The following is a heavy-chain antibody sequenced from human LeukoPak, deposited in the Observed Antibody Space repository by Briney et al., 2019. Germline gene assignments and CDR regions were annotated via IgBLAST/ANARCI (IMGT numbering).Heavy chain of an antibody. CDR2: ISSSSSYI. CDR3: ARDRSSSWYEGDY. Sequence: GGSLRLSCAASGFTFSSYSMNWVRQAPGKGLEWVSSISSSSSYIYYADSVKGRFTISGDNAKNSLYLQMNSLRAEDTAVYYCARDRSSSWYEGDYWGQGTLVTVSS. J-gene: IGHJ4*02. D-gene: IGHD6-13*01. V-gene: IGHV3-21*01. CDR1: GFTFSSYS.